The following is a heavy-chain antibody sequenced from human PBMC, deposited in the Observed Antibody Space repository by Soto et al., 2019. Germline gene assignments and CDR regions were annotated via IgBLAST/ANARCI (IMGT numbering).Heavy chain of an antibody. D-gene: IGHD6-6*01. Sequence: QVQLVESGGGLVRPGGSLRLSCAASGFTFRDYDMSWIRQAPGKGLEWVSCISSSGTATYYADSVKGRFTISRDNATNSLYVEMNSLGVEDTAVYYCARKGPRAARPNHWGQGALVTVSS. V-gene: IGHV3-11*01. CDR3: ARKGPRAARPNH. CDR2: ISSSGTAT. CDR1: GFTFRDYD. J-gene: IGHJ5*02.